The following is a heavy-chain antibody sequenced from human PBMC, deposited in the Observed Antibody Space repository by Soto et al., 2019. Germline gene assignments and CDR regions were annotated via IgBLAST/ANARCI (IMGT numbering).Heavy chain of an antibody. Sequence: EVQLLESGGGLVQPGGSLRLSCAASGFTFSSYAMSWVRQAPGKGLEWVSGTGGSGGSTYYADSVKGRFTISRNNSKSTLQLQMNSLRAGDTAVYYCVKHPYDLDPFTYWGQGTLVTVYS. CDR2: TGGSGGST. CDR3: VKHPYDLDPFTY. D-gene: IGHD3-3*01. J-gene: IGHJ4*02. V-gene: IGHV3-23*01. CDR1: GFTFSSYA.